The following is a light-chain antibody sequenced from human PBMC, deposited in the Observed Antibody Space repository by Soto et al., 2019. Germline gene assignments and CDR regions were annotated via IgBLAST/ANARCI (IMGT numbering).Light chain of an antibody. V-gene: IGKV3-15*01. CDR1: QSVSSN. CDR2: DAS. CDR3: QQYSAWGT. Sequence: EIVMTQSPATLSVSPGERATLSCRASQSVSSNLAWYQQKPGQAPRLLIYDASTRAPGIPARFSGSGSGTECTLTISSLQSEDFAVYYCQQYSAWGTFGQGTTVEIK. J-gene: IGKJ1*01.